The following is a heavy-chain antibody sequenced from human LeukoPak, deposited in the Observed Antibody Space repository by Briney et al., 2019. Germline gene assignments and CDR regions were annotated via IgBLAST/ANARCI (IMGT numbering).Heavy chain of an antibody. CDR3: AGYSSSLAFDI. D-gene: IGHD6-6*01. CDR1: GGTFSSYA. V-gene: IGHV1-69*05. Sequence: VASVKVSCKVSGGTFSSYAISWVRQAPGQGLEWMGGIIPIFGTANYAQKFQGRVTITTDESTSTAYMELSSLRSEDTAVYYCAGYSSSLAFDIWGQGTMVTVSS. J-gene: IGHJ3*02. CDR2: IIPIFGTA.